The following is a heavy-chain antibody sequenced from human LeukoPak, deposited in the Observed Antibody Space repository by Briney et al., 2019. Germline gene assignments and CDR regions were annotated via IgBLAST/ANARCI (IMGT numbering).Heavy chain of an antibody. CDR1: GFTFSSYA. CDR3: AGTTTTCCNQ. Sequence: PGGSLRLSCAASGFTFSSYAMHWVRQAPGKGLEWVAVISYDGSNKYYADSVKGRFTISRDNSKNTLYLQMNSLRAEDTAVYYCAGTTTTCCNQWGQGTLVTVSS. J-gene: IGHJ4*02. V-gene: IGHV3-30-3*01. CDR2: ISYDGSNK. D-gene: IGHD4-11*01.